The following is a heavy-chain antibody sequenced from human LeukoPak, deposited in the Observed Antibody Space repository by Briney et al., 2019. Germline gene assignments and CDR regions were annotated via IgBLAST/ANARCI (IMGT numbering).Heavy chain of an antibody. CDR2: INHSGST. Sequence: SETLSLTCAVYGGSFSGYYWSWIRQPPGKGLEWIGEINHSGSTNYNPSLKSRVTISVDTSKNQFSLKLSPVTAADTAVYYCARPRRYCSGGSCFYYFDYWGKGTTVTVSS. V-gene: IGHV4-34*01. CDR1: GGSFSGYY. D-gene: IGHD2-15*01. CDR3: ARPRRYCSGGSCFYYFDY. J-gene: IGHJ4*03.